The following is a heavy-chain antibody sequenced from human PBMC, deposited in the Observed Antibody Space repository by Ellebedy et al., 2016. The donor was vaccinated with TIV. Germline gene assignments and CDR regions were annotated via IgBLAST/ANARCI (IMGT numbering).Heavy chain of an antibody. V-gene: IGHV3-15*01. J-gene: IGHJ4*02. CDR2: VKTKTDGTKT. Sequence: GGSLRLSCAAAGFTFSNACLTWVRQAPGRGLEWVGRVKTKTDGTKTEYAAPVKGRFTISRDDSTNTVSLQMNSLTSEDTAMYYCTTSLFSGYDWASDYWGQGTLVTVSS. D-gene: IGHD5-12*01. CDR3: TTSLFSGYDWASDY. CDR1: GFTFSNAC.